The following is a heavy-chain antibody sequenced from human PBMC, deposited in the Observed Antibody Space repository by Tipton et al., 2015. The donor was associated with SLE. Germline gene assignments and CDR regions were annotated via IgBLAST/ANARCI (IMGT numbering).Heavy chain of an antibody. CDR1: GYTFSDYF. CDR3: VRENSYFDF. J-gene: IGHJ2*01. CDR2: IYPKNGGT. Sequence: QSGAEVKKPGVSVKVSCKASGYTFSDYFMHWVRQAPGQGFEWMGWIYPKNGGTYYAQKFQGRVAMTRDTSINTVYMEMTRLTSDDKAVYYCVRENSYFDFWGRGTLVTVSS. V-gene: IGHV1-2*02.